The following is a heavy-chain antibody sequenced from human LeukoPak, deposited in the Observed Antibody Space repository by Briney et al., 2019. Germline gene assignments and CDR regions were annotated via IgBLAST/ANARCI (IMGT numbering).Heavy chain of an antibody. V-gene: IGHV1-18*01. CDR1: GYTFTSYG. Sequence: ASVKVSCKASGYTFTSYGISWVRRAPGQGLEWMGWISAYNGNTNYAQNLQGRVTMTTDTSTSTAYMELRSLRYDDTAVYYCARGGFCSGGSCYLGYWGQGTLVTVSS. D-gene: IGHD2-15*01. CDR2: ISAYNGNT. CDR3: ARGGFCSGGSCYLGY. J-gene: IGHJ4*02.